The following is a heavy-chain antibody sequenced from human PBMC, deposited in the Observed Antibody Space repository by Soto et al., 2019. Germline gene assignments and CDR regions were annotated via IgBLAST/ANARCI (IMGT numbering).Heavy chain of an antibody. J-gene: IGHJ4*02. CDR1: GFSLSTSGMR. CDR3: ARIHSSSYDY. D-gene: IGHD6-13*01. V-gene: IGHV2-70*04. Sequence: SGPTLVNPTQTLTLTCTFSGFSLSTSGMRVSWIRQPPGKALEWLARIDWDDDKFYSTSLRTRLTISKDTSKNQVVLTMTNMDPVDTATYYCARIHSSSYDYWGQGTLVTVSS. CDR2: IDWDDDK.